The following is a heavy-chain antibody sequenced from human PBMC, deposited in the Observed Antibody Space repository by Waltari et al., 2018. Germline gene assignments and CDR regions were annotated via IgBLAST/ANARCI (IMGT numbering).Heavy chain of an antibody. D-gene: IGHD6-6*01. CDR3: ASSGRQLAAFDI. CDR1: GYTFTGYY. CDR2: NNPNRGGT. V-gene: IGHV1-2*06. J-gene: IGHJ3*02. Sequence: QVQLVQSGAEVKKPGASVKVSCKASGYTFTGYYMHWVRQAPGQGLEWMGRNNPNRGGTNDAQKFQGRVTMTRDTSISTAYMELSRLRSDDTAVYYCASSGRQLAAFDIWGQGTMVTVSS.